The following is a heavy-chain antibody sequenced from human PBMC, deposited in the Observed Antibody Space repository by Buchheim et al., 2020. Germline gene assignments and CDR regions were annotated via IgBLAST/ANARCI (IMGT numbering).Heavy chain of an antibody. CDR1: GFTFSSYG. Sequence: QVQLVESGGGVVQPGRSLRLSCAASGFTFSSYGMHWVRQAPGKGLEWVAVISYDGSNKYYADSVKGRFTISRDNSKNTLYLQMNSLRAEDTAVYYCAKDYYDSSGANHDAFDIWGQGT. V-gene: IGHV3-30*18. D-gene: IGHD3-22*01. J-gene: IGHJ3*02. CDR2: ISYDGSNK. CDR3: AKDYYDSSGANHDAFDI.